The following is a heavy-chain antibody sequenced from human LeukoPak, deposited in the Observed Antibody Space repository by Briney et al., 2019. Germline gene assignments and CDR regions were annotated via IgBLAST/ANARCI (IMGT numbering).Heavy chain of an antibody. CDR3: ARDDGSSWYAPVY. CDR2: IWYDGSNK. Sequence: GSLRLSCAASGFTFSSYCLHWGRQAPGKGLEGVAVIWYDGSNKYYADSVKGRFTISRDNSKNTLYLQMNSLRAEDTAVYYCARDDGSSWYAPVYWGQGTLVTVSS. CDR1: GFTFSSYC. V-gene: IGHV3-33*01. D-gene: IGHD6-13*01. J-gene: IGHJ4*02.